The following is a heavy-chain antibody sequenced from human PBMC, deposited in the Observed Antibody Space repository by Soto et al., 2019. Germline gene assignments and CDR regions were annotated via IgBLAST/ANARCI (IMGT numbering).Heavy chain of an antibody. Sequence: GGSLRLSCAASGFTFSSYGMHWVRQAPGKGLEWVAVIWYDGSNKYYADSVKGRFTISRDNSKNTLYLQMNSLRAEDTAVYYCAREPGYYGSGSKSRTGWFDPWGQGTLVTVSS. J-gene: IGHJ5*02. CDR1: GFTFSSYG. V-gene: IGHV3-33*01. CDR2: IWYDGSNK. CDR3: AREPGYYGSGSKSRTGWFDP. D-gene: IGHD3-10*01.